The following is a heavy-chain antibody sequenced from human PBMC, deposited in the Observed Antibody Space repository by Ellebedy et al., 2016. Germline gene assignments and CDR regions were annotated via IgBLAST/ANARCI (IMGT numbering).Heavy chain of an antibody. CDR1: GGSISSYY. Sequence: SETLSLTCTVSGGSISSYYWSWIRQPPGKGLEWIGEINHSGSTNYNPSLKSRVTISVDTSKNQFSLKLSSVTAADTAVYYCARGPRAYCGGDCYRLQHWGQGTLVTVSS. D-gene: IGHD2-21*02. V-gene: IGHV4-34*01. J-gene: IGHJ1*01. CDR2: INHSGST. CDR3: ARGPRAYCGGDCYRLQH.